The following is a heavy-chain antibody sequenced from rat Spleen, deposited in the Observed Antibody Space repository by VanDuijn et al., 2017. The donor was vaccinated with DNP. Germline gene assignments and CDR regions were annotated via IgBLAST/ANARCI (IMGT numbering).Heavy chain of an antibody. Sequence: EVQLVESGGGLVQPGRSMKLSCAASGFTFSNYYMVWVRQAPTKGLEWVASISTGGFNTYYRDSVKGRFTISRDNAKSTLYLQMDSLRSEETATYYCARVQLGYYAMDAWGQGTSVTVSS. CDR3: ARVQLGYYAMDA. J-gene: IGHJ4*01. CDR2: ISTGGFNT. D-gene: IGHD5-1*01. V-gene: IGHV5S11*01. CDR1: GFTFSNYY.